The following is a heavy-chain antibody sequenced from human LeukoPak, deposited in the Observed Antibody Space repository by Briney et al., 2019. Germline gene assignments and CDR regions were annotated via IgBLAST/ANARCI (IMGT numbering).Heavy chain of an antibody. Sequence: SETLSLTCAVYGGSFSGYYWSWIRQPPGKGLEWIGEINHSGSTNYNPSLKSRVTISVDTSKNQFSLKLSSVTAADTAVYYCARGWMGGYYFGYWGQGTLVTVSS. CDR3: ARGWMGGYYFGY. V-gene: IGHV4-34*01. CDR1: GGSFSGYY. D-gene: IGHD3-16*01. J-gene: IGHJ4*02. CDR2: INHSGST.